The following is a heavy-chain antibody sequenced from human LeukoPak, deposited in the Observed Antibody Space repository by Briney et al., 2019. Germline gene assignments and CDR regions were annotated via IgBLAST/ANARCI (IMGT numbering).Heavy chain of an antibody. J-gene: IGHJ4*02. Sequence: GGSLRLSCAASGFTFSSYAMHWVRQAPGKGLEWVAVISYDGSNKYYADSVKGRFTISRDNSKNTLYLQMNSLRAEDTAVYYCARGGYDSSGVYYFDYWGQATLVTVSS. CDR1: GFTFSSYA. D-gene: IGHD3-22*01. CDR2: ISYDGSNK. CDR3: ARGGYDSSGVYYFDY. V-gene: IGHV3-30-3*01.